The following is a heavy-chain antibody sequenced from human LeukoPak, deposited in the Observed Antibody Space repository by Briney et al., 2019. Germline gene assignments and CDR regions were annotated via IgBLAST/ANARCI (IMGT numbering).Heavy chain of an antibody. CDR2: ISPSGGST. D-gene: IGHD2-15*01. J-gene: IGHJ4*02. CDR3: ARKDGYIDY. Sequence: ASVKVSCKAFGYTFTSNYTHWVRQAPGQGPEWMGVISPSGGSTTYAQKFQGRVTLTRDMSTSTDYLELSSLRSEDTAVYYCARKDGYIDYWGQGTLVTVSS. CDR1: GYTFTSNY. V-gene: IGHV1-46*01.